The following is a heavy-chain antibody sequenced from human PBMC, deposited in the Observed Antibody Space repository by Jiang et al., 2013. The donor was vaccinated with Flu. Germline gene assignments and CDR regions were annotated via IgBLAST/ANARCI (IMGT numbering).Heavy chain of an antibody. D-gene: IGHD6-19*01. CDR1: GFTFSRYA. CDR2: ISGSAIST. Sequence: QLVESGGGLVQPGGSLRLSCVASGFTFSRYAMNWVRQAPGKGLEWVSAISGSAISTYYADSVKGRFTISRDDSKNTLFLQMNSLRAEDTAVYYCVSSVAATFKNNWGQGTLVTVSS. CDR3: VSSVAATFKNN. V-gene: IGHV3-23*04. J-gene: IGHJ4*02.